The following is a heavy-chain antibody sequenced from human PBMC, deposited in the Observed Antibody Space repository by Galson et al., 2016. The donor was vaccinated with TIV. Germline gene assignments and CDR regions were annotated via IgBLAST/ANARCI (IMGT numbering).Heavy chain of an antibody. Sequence: SVKVYCKASGGTFSSHTITWVRQAGGQGLEWMGRIVPMLGLTDYAQKFQGRVTITADMFASTDYMELSSLTSDDTAVYYCARVTPHYGSGSYLDSWGQGTLVTVSS. CDR2: IVPMLGLT. D-gene: IGHD3-10*01. J-gene: IGHJ5*01. V-gene: IGHV1-69*02. CDR3: ARVTPHYGSGSYLDS. CDR1: GGTFSSHT.